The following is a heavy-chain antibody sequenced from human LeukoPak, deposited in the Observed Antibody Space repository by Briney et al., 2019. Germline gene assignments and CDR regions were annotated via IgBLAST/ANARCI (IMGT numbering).Heavy chain of an antibody. CDR1: GYSFTSYW. J-gene: IGHJ4*02. Sequence: GESLKISCKGSGYSFTSYWIGWVRQMPGKGLEWMGIIYPGDSDTRYSPSFQGQVTISADKSISTAYLQWSSLKAPDTAMYYCARQYYYDSSGSSYYFDYWGQGTLVTVSS. CDR3: ARQYYYDSSGSSYYFDY. CDR2: IYPGDSDT. D-gene: IGHD3-22*01. V-gene: IGHV5-51*01.